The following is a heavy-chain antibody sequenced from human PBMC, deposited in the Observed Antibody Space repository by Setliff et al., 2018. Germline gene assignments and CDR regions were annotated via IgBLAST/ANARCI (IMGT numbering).Heavy chain of an antibody. CDR2: IYYSGST. Sequence: SETLSLTCTVSGGSISSTIYYWGWIRQPPGKGLEWIGSIYYSGSTYYNPSLKSRVTISVDTSKNQFSLKLSSVTAADTAVYYCARVPMYSSSWYYYYYGMDVWGQGTTVTVSS. CDR3: ARVPMYSSSWYYYYYGMDV. CDR1: GGSISSTIYY. J-gene: IGHJ6*02. D-gene: IGHD6-13*01. V-gene: IGHV4-39*07.